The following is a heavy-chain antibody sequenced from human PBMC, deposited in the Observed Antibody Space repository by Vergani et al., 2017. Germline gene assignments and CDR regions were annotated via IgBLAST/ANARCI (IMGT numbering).Heavy chain of an antibody. Sequence: EVQLVESGGGLVQPGRSLRLSRAASGFTFDDYAMHWVRQAPGKGLEWVSGINWNSDSIAYADSVKGRVTISRDNSKNTLYLQMNSPRAEDTAVYYCARGEGGWKVAAEYFQHWGQGTLVTVSS. J-gene: IGHJ1*01. CDR1: GFTFDDYA. CDR3: ARGEGGWKVAAEYFQH. CDR2: INWNSDSI. D-gene: IGHD6-19*01. V-gene: IGHV3-9*01.